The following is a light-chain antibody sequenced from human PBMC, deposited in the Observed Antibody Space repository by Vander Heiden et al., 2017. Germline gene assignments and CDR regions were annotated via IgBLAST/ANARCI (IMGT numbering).Light chain of an antibody. CDR1: SSEVGGYNY. CDR3: SSYTSSSTYV. CDR2: DVS. V-gene: IGLV2-14*01. Sequence: QSALPHPASVSESPGQSITISGTGTSSEVGGYNYVSWDQQHPGKAPKLMIYDVSNRPSGVSNRFSGSKSGNTASLTISGLQAEDEADYYCSSYTSSSTYVFGTGTKVTVL. J-gene: IGLJ1*01.